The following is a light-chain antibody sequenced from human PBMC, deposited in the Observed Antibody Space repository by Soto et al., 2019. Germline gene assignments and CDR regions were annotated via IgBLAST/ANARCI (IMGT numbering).Light chain of an antibody. CDR3: LQHNAFPHT. J-gene: IGKJ2*01. CDR1: QGIRHD. V-gene: IGKV1-17*01. Sequence: DIQMTQSPSSLPASVGDRVTIICRASQGIRHDLGWYQQKPGKAPKRLIYAASRLDGGVPSRLSGSGSGTAFTLTISSLQPEDFATYYCLQHNAFPHTFGQGTKLEI. CDR2: AAS.